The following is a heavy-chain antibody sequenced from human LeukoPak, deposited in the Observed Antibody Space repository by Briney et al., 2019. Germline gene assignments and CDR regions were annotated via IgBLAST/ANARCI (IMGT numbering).Heavy chain of an antibody. CDR2: ISGSGGST. V-gene: IGHV3-23*01. CDR1: AFTFSSYA. D-gene: IGHD4-11*01. J-gene: IGHJ4*02. Sequence: GRSLRLSCAASAFTFSSYAMNWVRQAPGKGLEWVSAISGSGGSTYYADSVKDRFTISRDNSKNTLNLQMNSLRAEDTAVYYCAKDLRRYSNFPSWGQGTLVTVSS. CDR3: AKDLRRYSNFPS.